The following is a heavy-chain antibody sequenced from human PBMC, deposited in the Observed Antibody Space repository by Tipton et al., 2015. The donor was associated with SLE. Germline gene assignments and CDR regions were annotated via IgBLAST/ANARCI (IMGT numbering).Heavy chain of an antibody. V-gene: IGHV4-61*01. J-gene: IGHJ4*02. D-gene: IGHD6-13*01. Sequence: TLSLTCTVSGGSISSGSYYWSWIRQPPGKGLEWIGNIYDSGSTNYNSSLKSRVTISRDTSKSQFSLRLNSVTAADTAVYYCARLWRVYSSGWYYFDYWGQGTLVTVSS. CDR1: GGSISSGSYY. CDR3: ARLWRVYSSGWYYFDY. CDR2: IYDSGST.